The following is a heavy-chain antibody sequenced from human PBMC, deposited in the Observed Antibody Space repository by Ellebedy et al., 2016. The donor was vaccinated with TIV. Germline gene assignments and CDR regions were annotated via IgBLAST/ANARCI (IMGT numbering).Heavy chain of an antibody. CDR2: TYYRSKWYN. V-gene: IGHV6-1*01. CDR3: TRGGYGDNVGKFEY. CDR1: GDSVSNTGAS. D-gene: IGHD4-17*01. J-gene: IGHJ4*02. Sequence: SETLSLXCALSGDSVSNTGASWNWIRQSPSRSLEWLGRTYYRSKWYNDYAVSVRSRITINPDTSKNQFSLQLNSVTPDDTAVYYCTRGGYGDNVGKFEYWGQGTLVTVSS.